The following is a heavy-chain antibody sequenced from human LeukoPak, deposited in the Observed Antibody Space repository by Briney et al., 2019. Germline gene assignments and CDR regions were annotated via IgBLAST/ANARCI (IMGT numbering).Heavy chain of an antibody. J-gene: IGHJ4*02. CDR2: IRSKANSYAT. V-gene: IGHV3-73*01. D-gene: IGHD6-13*01. Sequence: GGSLRLSCAASGFTFSGSAMHWVRQASGKGLEWVGRIRSKANSYATAYAASVKGRFTIFRDDSKNTAYLQMNSLKTEDTAVYYCTTRNLYSSSWYLDYWGQGTLVTVSS. CDR3: TTRNLYSSSWYLDY. CDR1: GFTFSGSA.